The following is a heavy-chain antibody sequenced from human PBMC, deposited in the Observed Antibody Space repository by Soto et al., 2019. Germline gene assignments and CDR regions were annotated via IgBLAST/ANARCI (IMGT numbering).Heavy chain of an antibody. CDR3: ARLGGYVSVGYYYLDY. CDR1: DGSMNSDSSY. V-gene: IGHV4-39*01. CDR2: INHSGST. Sequence: TLSLTCRVSDGSMNSDSSYWGWIRQPPGKGLEWIGVINHSGSTYHNLSLKGRVTMSVDASRNQFSLKLTSMTAADTAVYYCARLGGYVSVGYYYLDYWAHGTLVTVSS. J-gene: IGHJ4*01. D-gene: IGHD5-18*01.